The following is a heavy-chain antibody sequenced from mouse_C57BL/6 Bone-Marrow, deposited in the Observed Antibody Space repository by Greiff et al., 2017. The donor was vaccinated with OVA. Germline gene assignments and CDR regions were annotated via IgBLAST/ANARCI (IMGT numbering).Heavy chain of an antibody. J-gene: IGHJ2*01. D-gene: IGHD2-5*01. CDR1: GYTFTDYE. V-gene: IGHV1-15*01. CDR3: TSSNSKYGDFDY. CDR2: IDPETGGT. Sequence: VQLQQSGAELVRPGASVTLSCKASGYTFTDYEMHWVKQTPVHGLEWIGAIDPETGGTAYNQKFKGKAILTADKSSSTAYMDLRSLTSEDSAVYCCTSSNSKYGDFDYWGQGTTLTVSS.